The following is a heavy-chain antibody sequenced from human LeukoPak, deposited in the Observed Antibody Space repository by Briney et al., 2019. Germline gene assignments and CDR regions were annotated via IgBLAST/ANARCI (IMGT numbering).Heavy chain of an antibody. CDR1: GDSVSSNSAA. J-gene: IGHJ5*02. CDR3: ARETLPYTEDNWFDP. D-gene: IGHD3-16*01. Sequence: SQTLSLTRAISGDSVSSNSAAWNWIMQSPSRGLEWLGRTYYRSKWYNDYAVSVKSRITINPDTSKNQFSLQLNSVTPEDTAVYYCARETLPYTEDNWFDPWGQGTLVTVSS. CDR2: TYYRSKWYN. V-gene: IGHV6-1*01.